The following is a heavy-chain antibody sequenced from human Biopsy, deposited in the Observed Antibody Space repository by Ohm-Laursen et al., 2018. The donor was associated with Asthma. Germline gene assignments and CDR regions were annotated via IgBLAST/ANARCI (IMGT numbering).Heavy chain of an antibody. CDR3: AGFCSGGNCPDY. D-gene: IGHD2-15*01. J-gene: IGHJ4*02. CDR2: IHYSGST. CDR1: GVSIRSYY. Sequence: SETLSLTCTVSGVSIRSYYWTWIRQPPGKGLEWIGNIHYSGSTCSNPSLKSRVTISVDTSKKQISLRLSSVIAADTAVYYCAGFCSGGNCPDYWGQGTLVTVSS. V-gene: IGHV4-59*01.